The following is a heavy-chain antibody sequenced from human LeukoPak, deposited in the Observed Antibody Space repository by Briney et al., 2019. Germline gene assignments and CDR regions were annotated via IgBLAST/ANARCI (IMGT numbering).Heavy chain of an antibody. CDR3: AIDDSEWLRGYAFDI. Sequence: ASVKVSCKASGYTFTSYAMNWVRQAPGQGLEWMGWISAYNGNTNYAQKLQGRVTMTTDTSTSTAYMELSSLRSEDTAVYYCAIDDSEWLRGYAFDIWGQGTMVTVSS. CDR1: GYTFTSYA. CDR2: ISAYNGNT. J-gene: IGHJ3*02. V-gene: IGHV1-18*01. D-gene: IGHD5-12*01.